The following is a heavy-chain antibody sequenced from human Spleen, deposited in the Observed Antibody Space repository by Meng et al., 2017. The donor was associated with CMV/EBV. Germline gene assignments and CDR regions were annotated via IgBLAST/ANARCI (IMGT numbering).Heavy chain of an antibody. CDR2: IIPNLGTT. V-gene: IGHV1-69*11. D-gene: IGHD6-13*01. CDR1: GGSFSSYD. Sequence: KAAGGSFSSYDISWGRQGHGQGLEWMGRIIPNLGTTNYAQKFQGRVTISTDESTNTAYMELSSLRSEDTAMYYCARTRYRASWYYFDFWGQGTLVTVSS. CDR3: ARTRYRASWYYFDF. J-gene: IGHJ4*02.